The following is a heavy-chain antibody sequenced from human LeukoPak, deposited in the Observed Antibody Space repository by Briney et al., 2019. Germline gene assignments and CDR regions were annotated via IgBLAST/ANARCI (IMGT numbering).Heavy chain of an antibody. D-gene: IGHD1-14*01. CDR2: ISNDGNNQ. Sequence: GGSLRLSCAGSGFTFSTYGMHWVRQAPGKGPEWVAGISNDGNNQYYADSVKGRFTISRDNSKNTLFLQMSRLTTEDTAVYYCAKDWLFGNHQFDHWGQGTLVTVSS. CDR3: AKDWLFGNHQFDH. J-gene: IGHJ4*02. CDR1: GFTFSTYG. V-gene: IGHV3-30*18.